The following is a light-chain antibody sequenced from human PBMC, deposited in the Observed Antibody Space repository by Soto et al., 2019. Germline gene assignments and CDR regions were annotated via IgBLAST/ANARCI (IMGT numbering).Light chain of an antibody. CDR1: QGVSSSY. V-gene: IGKV3-20*01. Sequence: ILLTQSPGTLSLSPGEGATLSCRASQGVSSSYLAWYQHKPGQAPRLLIYGTSSRASGIPDRFSGSGYGTDFTLTIHRLEPEDFAVYYCQQSGASVTFGPGTKVDLK. CDR2: GTS. J-gene: IGKJ3*01. CDR3: QQSGASVT.